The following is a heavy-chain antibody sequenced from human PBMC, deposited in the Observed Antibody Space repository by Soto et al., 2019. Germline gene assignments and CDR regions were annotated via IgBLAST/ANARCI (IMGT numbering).Heavy chain of an antibody. V-gene: IGHV1-69*13. CDR2: IIPIFGTA. CDR3: ARVRYSSGWWYYYYGMDV. Sequence: SVKVSCKASGGTFSSYAISWVRQAPGQGLEWMGGIIPIFGTANYAQKFQGRVTITADESTSTAYMELSSLRSEDTAVYYCARVRYSSGWWYYYYGMDVWGQGTTVTVSS. CDR1: GGTFSSYA. D-gene: IGHD6-19*01. J-gene: IGHJ6*02.